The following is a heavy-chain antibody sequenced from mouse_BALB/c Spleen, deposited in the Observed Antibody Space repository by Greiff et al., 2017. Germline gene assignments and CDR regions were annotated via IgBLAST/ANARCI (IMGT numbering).Heavy chain of an antibody. CDR2: IWSGGST. V-gene: IGHV2-2*02. D-gene: IGHD2-4*01. J-gene: IGHJ1*01. CDR1: GFSLTSYG. Sequence: QVQLQQSGPGLVQPSQSLSITCTVSGFSLTSYGVHWVRQSPGKGLEWLGVIWSGGSTDYNAAFISRLSISKDNSKSQVFFKMNSLQANDTAIYYCARHYYDYGYWYFDVWGAGTTVTVSS. CDR3: ARHYYDYGYWYFDV.